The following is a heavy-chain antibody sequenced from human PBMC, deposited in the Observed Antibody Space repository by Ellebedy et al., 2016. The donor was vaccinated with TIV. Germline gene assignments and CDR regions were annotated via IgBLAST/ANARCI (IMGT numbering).Heavy chain of an antibody. CDR3: ARRGSYGDYAVQINSWFDT. CDR2: INQDGGVQ. V-gene: IGHV3-7*01. Sequence: PGGSLRLSCAASGFSFRSYWMSWVRQAPGKGLEWVANINQDGGVQYYVDSVKGRFTISRDNADNSLFLQMNSLRAEDTAVYYCARRGSYGDYAVQINSWFDTWGRGTLVAVSS. D-gene: IGHD4-17*01. CDR1: GFSFRSYW. J-gene: IGHJ5*02.